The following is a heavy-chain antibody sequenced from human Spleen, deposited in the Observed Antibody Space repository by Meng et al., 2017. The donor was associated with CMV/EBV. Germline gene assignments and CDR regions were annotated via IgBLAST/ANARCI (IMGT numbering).Heavy chain of an antibody. V-gene: IGHV3-53*01. D-gene: IGHD3-10*01. CDR1: GFFVRSNY. Sequence: GGSLRLSCAASGFFVRSNYMSWVRQAPGKGLEWVSVIYSDDTTYYADSVKGRFTISRDNSKNTLYLQMNSLRAGDTAVYYCATTFESRGYYYYGMDLWGQGTTVTVSS. CDR3: ATTFESRGYYYYGMDL. CDR2: IYSDDTT. J-gene: IGHJ6*02.